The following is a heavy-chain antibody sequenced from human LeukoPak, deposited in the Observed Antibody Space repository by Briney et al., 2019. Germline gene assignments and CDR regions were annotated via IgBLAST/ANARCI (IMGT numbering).Heavy chain of an antibody. Sequence: PGGSLRLSCAASEFTFSSYGMSWVRQAPGKGLEWVSAISGSGGSTYYADSVKGRFTISRDNSKNTLYLQMNSLRAEDTAVYYCAKNMVRGVITFDYWGQGTLVTVSS. D-gene: IGHD3-10*01. J-gene: IGHJ4*02. CDR2: ISGSGGST. V-gene: IGHV3-23*01. CDR1: EFTFSSYG. CDR3: AKNMVRGVITFDY.